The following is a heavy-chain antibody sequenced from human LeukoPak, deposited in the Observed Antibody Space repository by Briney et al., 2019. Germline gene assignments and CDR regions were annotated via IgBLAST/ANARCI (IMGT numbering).Heavy chain of an antibody. CDR2: ISAYNGNT. J-gene: IGHJ1*01. CDR3: ARVPAAIPRLFQH. V-gene: IGHV1-18*01. CDR1: GYTFTSYG. D-gene: IGHD2-2*02. Sequence: GASVKVSCKASGYTFTSYGISWVRQAPGQGLEWMGWISAYNGNTNYAQKLQGRVTMTTDTSTSTADMELRSLRSDDTAVYYCARVPAAIPRLFQHWGQGTLVTVSS.